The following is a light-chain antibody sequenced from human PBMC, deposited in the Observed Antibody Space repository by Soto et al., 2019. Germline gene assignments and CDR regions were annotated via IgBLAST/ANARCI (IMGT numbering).Light chain of an antibody. Sequence: QSALTQPPSASGSPGQSVTISCTGASSDGGGYNFVSWYQQHPGKAPKLMIYDVTKRPSGVPDRFSGSKSGNTASLTVSGLQADDAADYYCSSYAGSSVPVAFGGGTKLTVL. CDR1: SSDGGGYNF. V-gene: IGLV2-8*01. CDR2: DVT. CDR3: SSYAGSSVPVA. J-gene: IGLJ2*01.